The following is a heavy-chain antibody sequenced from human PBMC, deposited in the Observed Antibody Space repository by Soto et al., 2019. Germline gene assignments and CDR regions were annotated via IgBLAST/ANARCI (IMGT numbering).Heavy chain of an antibody. Sequence: EVQLLESGGDLVQPGGSLRLSCAASGLTFSSYAMSWVRQAPGKGLEWVSGISGSGDRTDYADSVKGRFTISRDNSKSTLSLQVSSLRADDTAVYYCATKPLLPGPFGYWGQGTLVTVSS. J-gene: IGHJ4*02. D-gene: IGHD3-22*01. CDR1: GLTFSSYA. CDR3: ATKPLLPGPFGY. V-gene: IGHV3-23*01. CDR2: ISGSGDRT.